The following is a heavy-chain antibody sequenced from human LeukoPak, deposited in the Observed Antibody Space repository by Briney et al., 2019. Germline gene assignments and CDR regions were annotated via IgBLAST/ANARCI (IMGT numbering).Heavy chain of an antibody. CDR1: GFTFSSYA. J-gene: IGHJ4*02. Sequence: GGSLRLSCAASGFTFSSYAMSWVRQAPGKRLEWVSAISGSGGSTYYADSVKGRFTISRDNSKNTLYLQMNSLRAEDTAVYYCAKDTVEYYYDSSGYYWGQGTLVTVSS. CDR2: ISGSGGST. D-gene: IGHD3-22*01. CDR3: AKDTVEYYYDSSGYY. V-gene: IGHV3-23*01.